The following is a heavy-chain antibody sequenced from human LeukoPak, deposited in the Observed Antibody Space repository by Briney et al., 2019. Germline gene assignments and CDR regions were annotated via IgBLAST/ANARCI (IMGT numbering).Heavy chain of an antibody. D-gene: IGHD1-14*01. CDR1: GGSISSGGYY. J-gene: IGHJ6*02. CDR2: IYYSGST. V-gene: IGHV4-31*03. Sequence: SQTLSLTCTVSGGSISSGGYYWSWIRQHPGKGLEWIGYIYYSGSTYYNPSLKSRVTISVDTSKNQFSLKLSSVTAADTAVYYCARVRTASGYYYGMDVWGQGTTVTVSS. CDR3: ARVRTASGYYYGMDV.